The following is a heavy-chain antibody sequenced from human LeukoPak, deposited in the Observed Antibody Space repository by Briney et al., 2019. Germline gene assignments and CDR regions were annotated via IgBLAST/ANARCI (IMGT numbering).Heavy chain of an antibody. CDR1: GDSISHGTYY. CDR2: IYYSGST. CDR3: ARDLGGVTWFDP. V-gene: IGHV4-61*10. J-gene: IGHJ5*02. Sequence: SQTLSLTCSVSGDSISHGTYYWSWIRQPAGQGLEWIGYIYYSGSTNYNPSLKSRVTISVDTSKNQFSLKLSSVTAADTAVYYCARDLGGVTWFDPWGQGTLVTVSS. D-gene: IGHD1-26*01.